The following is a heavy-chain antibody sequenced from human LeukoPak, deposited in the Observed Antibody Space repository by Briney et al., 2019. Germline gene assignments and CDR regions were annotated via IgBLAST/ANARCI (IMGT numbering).Heavy chain of an antibody. Sequence: GASVKVSCKASGYTFTGYYMHWVRQAPGQGLEWMGWINPNSGGTNYAQKFQGRVTISVDTSKNQFSLKLSSVTAADTAVYYCARDYLPHNIAAAGTGAWFDPWGQGTLVTVSS. CDR1: GYTFTGYY. CDR3: ARDYLPHNIAAAGTGAWFDP. J-gene: IGHJ5*02. CDR2: INPNSGGT. V-gene: IGHV1-2*02. D-gene: IGHD6-13*01.